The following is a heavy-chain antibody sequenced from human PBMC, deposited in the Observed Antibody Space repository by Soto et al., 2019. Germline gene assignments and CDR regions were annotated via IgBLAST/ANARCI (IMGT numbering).Heavy chain of an antibody. CDR1: GDSSSTYY. CDR3: ARSYCADSVSCNWFDP. V-gene: IGHV4-59*01. D-gene: IGHD2-8*02. Sequence: QVQLQESGPGLVKSSETLSLTCSVSGDSSSTYYCGWIRQPPGKGLEWIGYINYSGRSNHTPSLKNRLSISVDASKTQVSLKLTSVTAADTAVYYCARSYCADSVSCNWFDPWGQGTLVVVSS. CDR2: INYSGRS. J-gene: IGHJ5*02.